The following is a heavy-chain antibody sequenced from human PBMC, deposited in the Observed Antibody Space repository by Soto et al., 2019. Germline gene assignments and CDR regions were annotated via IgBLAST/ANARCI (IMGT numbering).Heavy chain of an antibody. V-gene: IGHV3-11*01. CDR3: ARDRDFWSGYYRYFDY. CDR2: ISSSGSTI. Sequence: GSLRLSCAASGFTFSDYYMSWIRQAPGKGLEWVSYISSSGSTIYYADSVKGRFTISRDNAKNSLYLQMNSLRAEATAVYYCARDRDFWSGYYRYFDYWGQGTLVTVSS. D-gene: IGHD3-3*01. CDR1: GFTFSDYY. J-gene: IGHJ4*02.